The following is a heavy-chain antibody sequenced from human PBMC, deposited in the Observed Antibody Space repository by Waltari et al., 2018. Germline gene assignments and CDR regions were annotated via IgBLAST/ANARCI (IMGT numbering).Heavy chain of an antibody. Sequence: QVQLQEAGPGLVKPSQTLSLTCTVPGGSISRGAYYWSWIRQPPGKGLEWIGYIYYSGSTYYNPSLKSRVTISVDTSKNQFSLKLSSVTAADTAVYYCARDRGGYYPSFDYWGQGTLVTVSS. V-gene: IGHV4-30-4*08. CDR3: ARDRGGYYPSFDY. D-gene: IGHD3-22*01. CDR1: GGSISRGAYY. CDR2: IYYSGST. J-gene: IGHJ4*02.